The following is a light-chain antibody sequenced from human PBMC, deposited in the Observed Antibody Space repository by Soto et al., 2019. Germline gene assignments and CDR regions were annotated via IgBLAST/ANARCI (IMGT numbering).Light chain of an antibody. J-gene: IGKJ4*01. CDR2: GAS. CDR3: QQYGTSPT. CDR1: QSVSSSY. V-gene: IGKV3-20*01. Sequence: EIVLTQSPGTLSLSPGERATLSCRASQSVSSSYLIWYQQKPGQAPSLLIYGASSRATGIPDRFSGSGSGTDFTLTISRLEPEDFAVYYCQQYGTSPTFGGGTKVEIK.